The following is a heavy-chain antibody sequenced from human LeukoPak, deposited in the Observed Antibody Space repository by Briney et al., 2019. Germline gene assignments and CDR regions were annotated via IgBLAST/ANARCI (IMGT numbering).Heavy chain of an antibody. CDR3: ATDGGKHNFDY. J-gene: IGHJ4*02. CDR1: GFRFSDYY. D-gene: IGHD1-26*01. V-gene: IGHV1-2*06. CDR2: IIHNDGRT. Sequence: KVSCKASGFRFSDYYLHWVRQAPGQGLEWMGRIIHNDGRTKYAQRFEGRVSMTRDTSISTAYMELIMQTSDDTAVYYCATDGGKHNFDYWGQGTLVTVSS.